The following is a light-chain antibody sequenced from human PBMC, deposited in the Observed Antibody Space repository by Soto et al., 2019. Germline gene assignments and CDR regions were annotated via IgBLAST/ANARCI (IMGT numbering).Light chain of an antibody. CDR2: DVS. V-gene: IGLV2-14*03. J-gene: IGLJ1*01. CDR1: SSDVGGYNY. CDR3: CSYTTSNTRQIA. Sequence: QSVLTQPASVSGSPGQSITISCTGTSSDVGGYNYVSWYQHHPGKAPKPVIYDVSNRPSGVSNRFSGSKSGNTASLTIYGLQPEDEADYYCCSYTTSNTRQIAFGTGTRSPS.